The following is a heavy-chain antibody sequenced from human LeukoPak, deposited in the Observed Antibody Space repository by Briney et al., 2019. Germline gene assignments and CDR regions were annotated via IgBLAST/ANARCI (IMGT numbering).Heavy chain of an antibody. Sequence: ASVTVSFTASGYTFTSYGISWVRQAPGQGLEWMGWISAYNGNTNYAQKLRGRVTMTTDTSTSTAYMELRSLRSDDTAVYYCARKGVEGYVWGSYRYDAFDIWGQGTMVTVSS. CDR1: GYTFTSYG. D-gene: IGHD3-16*02. V-gene: IGHV1-18*01. CDR3: ARKGVEGYVWGSYRYDAFDI. CDR2: ISAYNGNT. J-gene: IGHJ3*02.